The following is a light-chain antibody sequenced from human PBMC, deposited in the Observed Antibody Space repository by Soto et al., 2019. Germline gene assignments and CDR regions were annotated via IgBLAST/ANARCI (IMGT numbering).Light chain of an antibody. CDR2: GAV. J-gene: IGKJ3*01. V-gene: IGKV3-15*01. Sequence: EIVMTQSPATLSVSPGERASLSCRASQSVRSNLAWYQQKPGQAPRLLIYGAVTRATGIPARFRGSGSGTEFTLTISSLQSEDFALYYCQQYNDWPRTFGPGTKVDIK. CDR3: QQYNDWPRT. CDR1: QSVRSN.